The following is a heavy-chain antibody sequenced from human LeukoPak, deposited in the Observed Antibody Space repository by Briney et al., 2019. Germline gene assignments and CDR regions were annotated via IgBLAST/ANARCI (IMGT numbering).Heavy chain of an antibody. CDR3: AKDYYDSSGYYSDAFDI. Sequence: GGSLRLSCAPSGFTFSSYAMSWVRQAPGKGLEWVSAISGSGGSTYYADSVKGRFTISRDNSKNTLYLQMNSLRAEDTAVYYCAKDYYDSSGYYSDAFDIWGQGTMVTVSS. CDR2: ISGSGGST. CDR1: GFTFSSYA. V-gene: IGHV3-23*01. D-gene: IGHD3-22*01. J-gene: IGHJ3*02.